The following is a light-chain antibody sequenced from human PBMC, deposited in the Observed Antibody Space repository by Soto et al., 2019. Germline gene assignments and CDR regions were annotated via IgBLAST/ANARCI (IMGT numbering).Light chain of an antibody. V-gene: IGKV3-20*01. CDR3: QQYGSSPRGT. CDR2: GAS. Sequence: EIVLTQSPGTLSLSPGERATLSCRASQSVSSSYLAWYQQKPCQAPRLLIYGASSRATGIPDRFSGSGSGTDFTLTISRLEPEDFAVYYCQQYGSSPRGTFGQGTKVEIK. J-gene: IGKJ1*01. CDR1: QSVSSSY.